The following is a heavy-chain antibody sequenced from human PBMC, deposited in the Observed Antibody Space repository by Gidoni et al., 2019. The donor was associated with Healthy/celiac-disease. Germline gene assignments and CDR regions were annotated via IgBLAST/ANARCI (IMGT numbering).Heavy chain of an antibody. CDR3: ARIYWDSSGYYSYNWFDP. J-gene: IGHJ5*02. CDR1: GFSLRNARMG. Sequence: QVTLTESGPVLVKPTETLTLTCTVSGFSLRNARMGVSWIRQPPGKALEWLAHIFSNDEKSYSTSLKSRLTISKDTSKSQVVLTMTNMDPVDTATYYCARIYWDSSGYYSYNWFDPWGQGTLVTVSS. CDR2: IFSNDEK. D-gene: IGHD3-22*01. V-gene: IGHV2-26*01.